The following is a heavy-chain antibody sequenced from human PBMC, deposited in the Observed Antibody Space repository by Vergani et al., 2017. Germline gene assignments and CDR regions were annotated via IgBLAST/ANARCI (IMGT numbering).Heavy chain of an antibody. CDR3: ARGGYCSGGSCARSDI. J-gene: IGHJ3*02. D-gene: IGHD2-15*01. Sequence: QLQLQESGPGLVKPSETLSLTCTVSGGSISSSSYYWGWIRQPPGKGLEWIGYIYYSGSTYYNPSLKSRVTISVDTSKNQFSLKLSSVTAADTAVYYCARGGYCSGGSCARSDIWGQGTMVTVSS. CDR2: IYYSGST. CDR1: GGSISSSSYY. V-gene: IGHV4-30-4*08.